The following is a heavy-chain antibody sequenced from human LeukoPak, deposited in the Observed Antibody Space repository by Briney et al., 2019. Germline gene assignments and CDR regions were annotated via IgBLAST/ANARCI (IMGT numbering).Heavy chain of an antibody. CDR1: GFTFSSYA. Sequence: GGSLRLSCVASGFTFSSYAMSWVRQAPARGLEWVGSLRGDGDTFYADSVKGRFTLSGDESRNTVYLQLNNLRVEDTAVYYCAKASWVSSADAVLWGQGTPVTVSS. CDR2: LRGDGDT. D-gene: IGHD3-16*01. V-gene: IGHV3-23*01. CDR3: AKASWVSSADAVL. J-gene: IGHJ4*02.